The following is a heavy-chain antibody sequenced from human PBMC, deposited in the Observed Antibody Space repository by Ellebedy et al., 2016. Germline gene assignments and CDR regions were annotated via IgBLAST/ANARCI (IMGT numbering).Heavy chain of an antibody. CDR2: INAGNGNT. CDR1: GYTFTDYY. D-gene: IGHD3-22*01. Sequence: ASVKVSCKASGYTFTDYYMHWVRQAPGQRLEWMGWINAGNGNTKYSQKFQGRVTITRDTSASTTYMELSSLRSEDTAVYYCARVRNYYDSRGYFQKSYGMDVWGQGTPVTVFS. J-gene: IGHJ6*02. CDR3: ARVRNYYDSRGYFQKSYGMDV. V-gene: IGHV1/OR15-3*02.